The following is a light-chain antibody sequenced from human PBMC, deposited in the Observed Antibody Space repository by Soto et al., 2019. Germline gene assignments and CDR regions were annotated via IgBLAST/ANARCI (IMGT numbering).Light chain of an antibody. CDR3: CSYESLRPDV. CDR2: EDR. Sequence: QSALTQPASVSGSPGQSITISCTGTNSDVGTYYYVSWYQQHPGRAPKLMIYEDRNRPSGVYNRFSGSKSGNTASLTSSGLSEEDAAYYYCCSYESLRPDVFGTGTKLTVL. CDR1: NSDVGTYYY. V-gene: IGLV2-14*01. J-gene: IGLJ1*01.